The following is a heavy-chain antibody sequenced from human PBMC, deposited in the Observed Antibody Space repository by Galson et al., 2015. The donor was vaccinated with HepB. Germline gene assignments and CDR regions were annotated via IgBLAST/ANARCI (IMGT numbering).Heavy chain of an antibody. CDR3: ARDLDGYEINAFDI. Sequence: SLRLSCAASGFTFSSYSMNWVRQAPGKGLEWVSSISSSSSYIYYADSVKGRFTISRDNAKNSLYLQMNSLRAEDTAVYYCARDLDGYEINAFDIWGQGTMVTVSS. CDR1: GFTFSSYS. D-gene: IGHD5-12*01. V-gene: IGHV3-21*01. J-gene: IGHJ3*02. CDR2: ISSSSSYI.